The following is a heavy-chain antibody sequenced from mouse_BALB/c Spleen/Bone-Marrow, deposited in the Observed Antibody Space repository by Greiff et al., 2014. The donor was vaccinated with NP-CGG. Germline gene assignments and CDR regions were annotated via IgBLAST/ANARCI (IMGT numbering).Heavy chain of an antibody. V-gene: IGHV14-3*02. CDR3: ATYYYGSSWGFAY. CDR1: GFNIKDTY. J-gene: IGHJ3*01. D-gene: IGHD1-1*01. CDR2: IDPANGNT. Sequence: EVQGVESGAELVKPGASVKLSCTASGFNIKDTYMHWVKQRPEQGLEWIGRIDPANGNTKYDPKFQGKATITADTFSNTAYLQLSSLTSEDTAVYYCATYYYGSSWGFAYWGQGTLVTVSA.